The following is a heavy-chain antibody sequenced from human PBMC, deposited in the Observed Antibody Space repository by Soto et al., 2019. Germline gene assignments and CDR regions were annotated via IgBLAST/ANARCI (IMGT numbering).Heavy chain of an antibody. CDR2: IYHSGST. J-gene: IGHJ4*02. Sequence: QLQLQESGSGLVKPSQTLSLTCAVSGGSISSGGYSWSWIRQPPGKGLEWIGYIYHSGSTYYNPSLKSRVTISVDRSKNQFSLNLSAVTASDTAVYYCAAGVRLTRYYWGQGTLVTVSS. CDR3: AAGVRLTRYY. D-gene: IGHD3-10*01. V-gene: IGHV4-30-2*01. CDR1: GGSISSGGYS.